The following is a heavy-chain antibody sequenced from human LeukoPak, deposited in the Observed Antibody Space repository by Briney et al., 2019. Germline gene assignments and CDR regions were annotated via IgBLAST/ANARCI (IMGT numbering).Heavy chain of an antibody. D-gene: IGHD3-10*01. CDR3: AKDQRVLLWFGESHLDY. Sequence: GGSLRLSCAASGFTFTSYTMSWVRQAPGKGLEWVSAISGSGGSTYYADSVKGRFTISRDNSKNTLYLQMNSLRAEDTAVYYCAKDQRVLLWFGESHLDYWGQGTLVTVSS. J-gene: IGHJ4*02. CDR2: ISGSGGST. CDR1: GFTFTSYT. V-gene: IGHV3-23*01.